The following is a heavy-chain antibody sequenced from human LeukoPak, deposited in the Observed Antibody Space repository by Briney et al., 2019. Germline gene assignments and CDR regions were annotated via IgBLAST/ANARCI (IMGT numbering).Heavy chain of an antibody. V-gene: IGHV3-30*19. CDR3: ARGARKSTYWYGESKDYYYFLDV. J-gene: IGHJ6*03. D-gene: IGHD4-17*01. CDR1: GFTFSAFG. Sequence: GGSLRLSCAASGFTFSAFGMHWVRQAPGKGLEWVTFIPYDGSDKYYADSVKGRFTISRDNSKNTLYLQMSNMRTEDTAVYYCARGARKSTYWYGESKDYYYFLDVWGKGTTVTVSS. CDR2: IPYDGSDK.